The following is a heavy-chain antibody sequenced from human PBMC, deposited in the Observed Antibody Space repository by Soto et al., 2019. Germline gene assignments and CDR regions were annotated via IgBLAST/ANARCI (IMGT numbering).Heavy chain of an antibody. Sequence: GGSLRLSCAASGFTFSSYGVHWVRQAPGKGLEWVAVISYDGSNKYYADSVKGRFTISRDNSKNTLYLQMNSLRAEDTAVYYCAKEGGYLAGYFDYWGQGTLVTVSS. CDR2: ISYDGSNK. D-gene: IGHD5-12*01. V-gene: IGHV3-30*18. CDR1: GFTFSSYG. CDR3: AKEGGYLAGYFDY. J-gene: IGHJ4*02.